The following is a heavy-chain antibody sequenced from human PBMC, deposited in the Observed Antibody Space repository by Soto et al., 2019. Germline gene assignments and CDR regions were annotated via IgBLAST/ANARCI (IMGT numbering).Heavy chain of an antibody. CDR3: ARDNDRPQLGGNYYYILDV. CDR2: IMPIFRTP. V-gene: IGHV1-69*12. J-gene: IGHJ6*02. Sequence: QVQLEQSGAEVKKPGSSVKVSCKASGGTFRNSAFSWVRQAPGQGLEWMGGIMPIFRTPDYAQKFQGRVTITADEFTSKTYMELSGLRSDDTAVYYCARDNDRPQLGGNYYYILDVWGHGTAVTVSS. D-gene: IGHD1-1*01. CDR1: GGTFRNSA.